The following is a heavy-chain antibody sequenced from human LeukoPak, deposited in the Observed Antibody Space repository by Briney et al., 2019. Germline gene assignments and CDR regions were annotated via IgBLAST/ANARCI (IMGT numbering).Heavy chain of an antibody. Sequence: GGSLRLSCAASGFTFDDYAMHWVRQAPGKGLEWVSGISWNSGSIGYADSVKGRFTISRDNAKNSLYLQMNSLRAEDTALYYCAKDMPDSSGTDPSWDIWGQGTMVTVSS. D-gene: IGHD3-22*01. J-gene: IGHJ3*02. CDR1: GFTFDDYA. CDR3: AKDMPDSSGTDPSWDI. V-gene: IGHV3-9*01. CDR2: ISWNSGSI.